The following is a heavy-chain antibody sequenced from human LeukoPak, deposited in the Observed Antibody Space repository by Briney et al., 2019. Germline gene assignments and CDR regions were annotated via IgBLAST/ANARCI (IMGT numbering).Heavy chain of an antibody. V-gene: IGHV3-33*01. Sequence: PGGSLRLSCAASGFTFSSYGMHWVRQAPGKGLEWVAVIWYDGSNKYYADSVKGRFTISRDNSKNTLYLQMNSLRAEDTAVYYCARNVWWLLGGMDVWGKGTTVTVSS. CDR3: ARNVWWLLGGMDV. CDR1: GFTFSSYG. J-gene: IGHJ6*04. D-gene: IGHD5-12*01. CDR2: IWYDGSNK.